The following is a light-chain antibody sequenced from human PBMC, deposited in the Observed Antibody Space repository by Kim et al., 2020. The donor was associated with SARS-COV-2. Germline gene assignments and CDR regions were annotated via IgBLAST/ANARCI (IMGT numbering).Light chain of an antibody. Sequence: RVTISCTGSSSNIGAGYDVHWYQQLPGTAPKLLIYVNTNRPSGVPDRFSGSKSGTSASLAITGLQAEDEADYYCQSYDSSLSGSVIFGGGTQLTVL. J-gene: IGLJ2*01. CDR3: QSYDSSLSGSVI. CDR2: VNT. V-gene: IGLV1-40*01. CDR1: SSNIGAGYD.